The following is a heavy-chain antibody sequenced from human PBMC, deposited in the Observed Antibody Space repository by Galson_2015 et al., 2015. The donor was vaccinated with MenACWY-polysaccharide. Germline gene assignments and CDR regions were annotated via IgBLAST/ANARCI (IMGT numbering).Heavy chain of an antibody. CDR2: ILSDGSST. Sequence: SLRLSCAASGFTFSSSWMRWVRQAPGKGLVWVSRILSDGSSTSYADSVRGRFTISRDNSKNTLFLQMNSLRVEDTAVYHCAKGQRWELPLDSWGQGTLVTVSS. CDR3: AKGQRWELPLDS. J-gene: IGHJ4*02. V-gene: IGHV3-74*01. CDR1: GFTFSSSW. D-gene: IGHD1-26*01.